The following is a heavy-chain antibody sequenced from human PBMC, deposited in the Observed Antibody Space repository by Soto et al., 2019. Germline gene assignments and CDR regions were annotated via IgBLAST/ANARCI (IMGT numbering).Heavy chain of an antibody. Sequence: GEHLKVPRRASGGYFAALCGHWVRQMPGKGLEWLGKIDPSDSYTNYSPSFEGDVTISTDNSITTAYLQWSSLRASDTALYFCARVHKNWFDSWAQGTMVTVSS. CDR3: ARVHKNWFDS. J-gene: IGHJ5*01. CDR1: GGYFAALC. CDR2: IDPSDSYT. V-gene: IGHV5-10-1*01.